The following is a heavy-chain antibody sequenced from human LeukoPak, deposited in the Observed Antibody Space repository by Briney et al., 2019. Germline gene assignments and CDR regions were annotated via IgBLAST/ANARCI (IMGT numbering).Heavy chain of an antibody. CDR3: ARDGTYCGDDCYSGWGGSFGP. CDR1: EFTFSSYA. J-gene: IGHJ5*02. D-gene: IGHD2-21*02. Sequence: GGSLRLSCAASEFTFSSYAMHWVRQAPGKGLEHVSAISKNGGSIYYANSLKGRFTTSRDNSKNTLYLQMGSLTGDDMAVYYRARDGTYCGDDCYSGWGGSFGPWGQGTLVTVSS. CDR2: ISKNGGSI. V-gene: IGHV3-64*01.